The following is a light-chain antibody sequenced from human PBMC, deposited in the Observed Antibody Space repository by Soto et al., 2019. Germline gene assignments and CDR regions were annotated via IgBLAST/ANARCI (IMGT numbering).Light chain of an antibody. CDR2: DES. Sequence: DIQMTRSPFSVSAYVGDRVTITCRASHSISNYLYCYQQKSGKAPKLPNKDESSLRSGVAPRLRSSGSGSEFTRLIRSLQPDNFVTYYCQPSYSTPYTLSKGAKVDIK. CDR1: HSISNY. V-gene: IGKV1-39*01. J-gene: IGKJ2*01. CDR3: QPSYSTPYT.